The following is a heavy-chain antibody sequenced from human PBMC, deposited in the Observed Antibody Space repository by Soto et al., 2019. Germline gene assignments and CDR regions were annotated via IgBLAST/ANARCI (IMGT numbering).Heavy chain of an antibody. Sequence: QVQLVESGGGVVQPGRSLRLSCAASGFTFSSYGMHWVRQAPGKGLEWGAVISYDGSNKYYADSVKGRFTISRDNSKNTLYLQMNSMRAEDTAVYYCAKVLSDFWSGYFYYYYGMDVWGQGTTVTVSS. CDR3: AKVLSDFWSGYFYYYYGMDV. V-gene: IGHV3-30*18. CDR1: GFTFSSYG. D-gene: IGHD3-3*01. CDR2: ISYDGSNK. J-gene: IGHJ6*02.